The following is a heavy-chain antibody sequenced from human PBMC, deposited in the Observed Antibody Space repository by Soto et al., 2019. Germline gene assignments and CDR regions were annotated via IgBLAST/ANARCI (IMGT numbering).Heavy chain of an antibody. D-gene: IGHD3-10*01. CDR2: INHSGST. Sequence: QVQLQQWGAGLLKPSETLSLTCAVYGGSFSGYYWSWIRQPPGKGLEWIGEINHSGSTNYNPSLKSRDTISVDTSKNQFSLKLSSVTAADTAVYYCARGGYYGSGSSQDYWGQGTLVTVSS. V-gene: IGHV4-34*01. CDR1: GGSFSGYY. CDR3: ARGGYYGSGSSQDY. J-gene: IGHJ4*02.